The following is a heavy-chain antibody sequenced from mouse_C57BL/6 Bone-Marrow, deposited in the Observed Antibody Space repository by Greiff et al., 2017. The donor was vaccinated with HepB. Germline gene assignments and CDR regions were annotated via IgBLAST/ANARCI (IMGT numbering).Heavy chain of an antibody. CDR2: INPNNGGT. D-gene: IGHD1-1*01. CDR3: ARRGYGSSYLFAY. Sequence: EVQLQQSGPELVKPGASVKIPCKASGYTFTDYNMDWVKQSHGKSLEWIGDINPNNGGTIYNQKFKGKATLTVDKSSSTAYMELRSLTSEDTAVYYCARRGYGSSYLFAYWGQGTLVTVSA. V-gene: IGHV1-18*01. J-gene: IGHJ3*01. CDR1: GYTFTDYN.